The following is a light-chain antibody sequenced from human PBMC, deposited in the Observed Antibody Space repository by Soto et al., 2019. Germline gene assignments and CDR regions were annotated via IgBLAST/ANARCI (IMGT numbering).Light chain of an antibody. V-gene: IGKV3-11*01. CDR2: DAS. Sequence: EIVLPHSPATLSLSPGERATLSCRARQSIGSYFNWYQQKPGQAPPLLIYDASNRATGNPARFSGSRSGTDVTLIISSLEPEDFEVEDFQQRSHWPPTWTFGQGTKVEIK. CDR3: QQRSHWPPTWT. J-gene: IGKJ1*01. CDR1: QSIGSY.